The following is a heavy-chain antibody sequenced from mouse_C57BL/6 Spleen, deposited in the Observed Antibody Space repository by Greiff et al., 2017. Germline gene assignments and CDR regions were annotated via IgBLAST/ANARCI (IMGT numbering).Heavy chain of an antibody. CDR1: GYTFTSYW. CDR2: IDPSDSET. J-gene: IGHJ2*01. Sequence: QVQLQQPGAELVRPGSSVKLSCKASGYTFTSYWMHWVKQRPIQGLEWIGNIDPSDSETHYNQKFKDKATLTVDKSSSTAYMQLSSLTSEDSAVYYCARDDYDHYFDYWAKAPLSQSPQ. V-gene: IGHV1-52*01. CDR3: ARDDYDHYFDY. D-gene: IGHD2-4*01.